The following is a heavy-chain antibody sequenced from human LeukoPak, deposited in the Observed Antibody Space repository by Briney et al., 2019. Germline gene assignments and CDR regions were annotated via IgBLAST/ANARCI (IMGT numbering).Heavy chain of an antibody. J-gene: IGHJ4*02. D-gene: IGHD4-23*01. CDR1: GASISGDGHY. CDR2: IYFSGST. Sequence: SETLSLTCTVSGASISGDGHYWGWIRQHPGKGLEWIGYIYFSGSTYYNLSLKSRVSISVDRSKSQFSLNLNSVTAADSAVYYCVRHGANSGGGHSGQGALVTVSS. CDR3: VRHGANSGGGH. V-gene: IGHV4-31*03.